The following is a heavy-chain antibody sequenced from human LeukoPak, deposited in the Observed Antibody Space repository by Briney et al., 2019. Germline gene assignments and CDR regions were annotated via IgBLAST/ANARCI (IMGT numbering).Heavy chain of an antibody. CDR2: ISGSGDST. Sequence: GGSLRLSCAASGFTFSSYAMSWVRQAPGKGLEWVSAISGSGDSTYYGDSVKGRFTISRDNSKNTLYLEMSSLRVEDTAIYYCAKAGSTAWTAVDFWGQGTLVTVSS. J-gene: IGHJ4*02. D-gene: IGHD2-2*01. CDR3: AKAGSTAWTAVDF. V-gene: IGHV3-23*01. CDR1: GFTFSSYA.